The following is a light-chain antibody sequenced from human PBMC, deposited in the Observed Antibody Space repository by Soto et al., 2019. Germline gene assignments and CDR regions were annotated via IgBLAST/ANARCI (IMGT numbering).Light chain of an antibody. Sequence: DIQMTQSPSSLSASVGDRVTITCQASQHIINYLNWYQQKPGKAPKLLIYDASNLETGVPARFSGSGSGTDFTFTISSLQPEDIGTYYCQQYNSLPYTFGQGTRLEIK. V-gene: IGKV1-33*01. CDR3: QQYNSLPYT. CDR1: QHIINY. J-gene: IGKJ2*01. CDR2: DAS.